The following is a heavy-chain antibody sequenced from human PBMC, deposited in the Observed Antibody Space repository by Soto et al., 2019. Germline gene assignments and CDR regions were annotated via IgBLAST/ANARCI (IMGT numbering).Heavy chain of an antibody. V-gene: IGHV3-48*01. CDR2: ISGRSNTI. CDR3: VRDMQLWRLDS. D-gene: IGHD2-21*01. CDR1: GFTFSDYN. J-gene: IGHJ4*02. Sequence: GGSLRLSCVASGFTFSDYNMNWVRQAPGKGLEWVSFISGRSNTIYYADSVKGRFTISRDNAKNSLYLLMNSLRAEDTAVYYCVRDMQLWRLDSWGQGTLVTVSS.